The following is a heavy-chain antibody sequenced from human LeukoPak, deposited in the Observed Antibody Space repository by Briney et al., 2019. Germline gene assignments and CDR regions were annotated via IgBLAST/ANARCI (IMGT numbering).Heavy chain of an antibody. CDR3: ARDHSGYSGYVLHYNSFDP. CDR2: INASGGST. Sequence: GASVSVSCTASGYTFTSYYMHWVRQAPGQGLEWMGIINASGGSTIYAEKLQGRVTITRDTSKSTVYRELSSLRSEDTAVYYCARDHSGYSGYVLHYNSFDPWGQGTLVTVSS. D-gene: IGHD5-12*01. J-gene: IGHJ5*02. CDR1: GYTFTSYY. V-gene: IGHV1-46*04.